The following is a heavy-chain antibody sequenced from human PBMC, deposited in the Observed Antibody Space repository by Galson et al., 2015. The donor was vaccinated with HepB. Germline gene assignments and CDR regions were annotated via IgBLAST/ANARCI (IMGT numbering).Heavy chain of an antibody. CDR2: IYPDDSDT. Sequence: QSGAEVKKPGESLKPSCKVSGHTLMNHWIAWVRQMPGKGLEWMGIIYPDDSDTTYNPSFQGQFTISADTSITIVYLQWNSLKASDTAIYYCARGGRWELLQTMDYWGQGTLVTVSS. J-gene: IGHJ4*02. V-gene: IGHV5-51*03. D-gene: IGHD1-26*01. CDR3: ARGGRWELLQTMDY. CDR1: GHTLMNHW.